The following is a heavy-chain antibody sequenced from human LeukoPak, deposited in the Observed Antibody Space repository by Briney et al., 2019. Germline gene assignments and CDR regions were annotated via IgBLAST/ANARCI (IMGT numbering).Heavy chain of an antibody. CDR2: INWNGGST. Sequence: PGGSLGLSCAASGFTFDDYGMSWVRQAPGKGLEWVSGINWNGGSTGYADSVKGRFTISRDNAKNSLYLQMNSRRAEDTALYYCARGHCSSTSCPVDYWGEGTLVTVSS. CDR1: GFTFDDYG. D-gene: IGHD2-2*01. V-gene: IGHV3-20*04. CDR3: ARGHCSSTSCPVDY. J-gene: IGHJ4*02.